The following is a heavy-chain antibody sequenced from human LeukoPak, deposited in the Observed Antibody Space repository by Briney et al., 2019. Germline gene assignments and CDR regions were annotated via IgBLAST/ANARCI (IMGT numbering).Heavy chain of an antibody. V-gene: IGHV4-34*01. J-gene: IGHJ4*02. CDR2: INHSGCT. CDR1: GVSFDDYY. CDR3: TRMTTGHDY. D-gene: IGHD4-17*01. Sequence: PSETLSLTCAVSGVSFDDYYWSWVRQTPGKGLEWLGEINHSGCTNDSPSPKSRVTLSIDTSNKQFSLNLRSVTVADAGIYYCTRMTTGHDYWGQGTLVTVSS.